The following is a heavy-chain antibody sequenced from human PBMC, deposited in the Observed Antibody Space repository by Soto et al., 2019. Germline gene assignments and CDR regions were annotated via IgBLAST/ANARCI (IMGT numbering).Heavy chain of an antibody. CDR2: IKSKTDGGTT. D-gene: IGHD1-26*01. Sequence: LRLSCAASGFTFSNAWMSWVRQAPGKGLEWVGRIKSKTDGGTTDYAAPVKGRFTISRDDSKNTLYLQMNSLKTEDTAVYYCTTSGATQGNYYYYGMDVWGQGTTVTVSS. CDR3: TTSGATQGNYYYYGMDV. CDR1: GFTFSNAW. V-gene: IGHV3-15*01. J-gene: IGHJ6*02.